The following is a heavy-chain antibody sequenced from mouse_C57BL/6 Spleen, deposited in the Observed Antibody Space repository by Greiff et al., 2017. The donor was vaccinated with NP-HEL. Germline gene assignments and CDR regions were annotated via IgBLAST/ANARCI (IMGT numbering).Heavy chain of an antibody. CDR2: IDPETGGT. Sequence: QVQLQQSGAELVRPGASVTLSCKASGYTFTDYEMHWVKQTPVHGLEWIGAIDPETGGTAYNQKFKGKAILTADNSSSTAYMELRSLTSEDSAVYYCTRYYYGSSHWYFDVWGTGTTVTVSS. CDR3: TRYYYGSSHWYFDV. J-gene: IGHJ1*03. V-gene: IGHV1-15*01. D-gene: IGHD1-1*01. CDR1: GYTFTDYE.